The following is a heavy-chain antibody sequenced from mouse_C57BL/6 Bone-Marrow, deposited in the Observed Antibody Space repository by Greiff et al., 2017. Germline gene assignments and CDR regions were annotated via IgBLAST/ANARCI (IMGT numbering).Heavy chain of an antibody. CDR2: ISSGGSYT. CDR1: GFTFSSYG. V-gene: IGHV5-6*02. D-gene: IGHD4-1*01. CDR3: ARQKLGLDYYAMDY. J-gene: IGHJ4*01. Sequence: EVKLVESGGDLVKPGGSLKLSCAASGFTFSSYGMSWVRQTPDKRLEWVATISSGGSYTYYPDSVKGRFTISRDNAKNTLYLQMSSLKSEDTAMYYCARQKLGLDYYAMDYWGQGTSVTVSS.